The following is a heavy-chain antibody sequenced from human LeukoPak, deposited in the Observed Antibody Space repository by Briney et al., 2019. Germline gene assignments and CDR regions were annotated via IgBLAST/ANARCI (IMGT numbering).Heavy chain of an antibody. CDR1: GFTFSSYG. J-gene: IGHJ6*03. V-gene: IGHV3-30*02. Sequence: GGSLRLSCAASGFTFSSYGVHWVRQAPGKGLEWVAFIRYDGSKKYYADSVKGRFTISRDNSKNTLYLQMDSLRAEDTAVYYCAKAVQTIFGVGNYYMDVWGKGTTVTVSS. CDR2: IRYDGSKK. D-gene: IGHD3-3*01. CDR3: AKAVQTIFGVGNYYMDV.